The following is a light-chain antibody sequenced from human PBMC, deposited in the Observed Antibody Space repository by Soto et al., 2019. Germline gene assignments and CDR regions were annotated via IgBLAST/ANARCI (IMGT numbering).Light chain of an antibody. CDR2: DVT. CDR1: NSDIGAYNY. Sequence: QSVLTQPASVSGSPGQSITISCTGTNSDIGAYNYVSWYQQHPGKAPKLMIYDVTNRPSGVSHRFSGSKSGSTASLTISGLQAEDEADYYCNSYTGTNTPYVFGTGTKLTVL. V-gene: IGLV2-14*01. CDR3: NSYTGTNTPYV. J-gene: IGLJ1*01.